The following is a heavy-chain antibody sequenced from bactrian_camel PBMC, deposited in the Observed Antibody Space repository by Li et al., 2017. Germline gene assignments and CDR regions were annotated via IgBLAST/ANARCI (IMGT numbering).Heavy chain of an antibody. CDR3: AAGENSGDWCLPKHN. J-gene: IGHJ4*01. V-gene: IGHV3S54*01. CDR2: IYTVGGST. Sequence: HVQLVESGGGSVQAGGSLRLSCVASGATWSVACMGWFRQAPGKEREAVAAIYTVGGSTFYADSVKGRFTIVLGSGRNTMDLQMNDLKPEDTAMYYCAAGENSGDWCLPKHNWGQGTQVTVS. CDR1: GATWSVAC. D-gene: IGHD2*01.